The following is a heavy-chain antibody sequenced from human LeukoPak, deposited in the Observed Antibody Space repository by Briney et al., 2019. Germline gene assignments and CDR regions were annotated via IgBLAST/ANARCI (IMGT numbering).Heavy chain of an antibody. V-gene: IGHV3-30*03. J-gene: IGHJ4*02. CDR3: ARGQSWAFDF. CDR1: GFTFSDYG. D-gene: IGHD1-26*01. CDR2: ISYDGNSE. Sequence: PGGSLRLSCAASGFTFSDYGMHWVRQAPGKGLEWVAVISYDGNSEYYADSVKGRFTISRDNAKNSVDLQMNSLRVEDTAVYYCARGQSWAFDFWGQGTLVTVSS.